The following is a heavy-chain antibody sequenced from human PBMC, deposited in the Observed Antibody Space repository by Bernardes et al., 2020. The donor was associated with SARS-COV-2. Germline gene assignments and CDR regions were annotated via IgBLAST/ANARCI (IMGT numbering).Heavy chain of an antibody. CDR1: GFTFGDYY. Sequence: GGSLRLSCRGSGFTFGDYYMSWIRQAPGKGLEWISYISSSGSYTDYADSVKGRFTISRDNARDSLYLQMNSLRAEDTAVYYCATNYDIWSGPLGVDVWGQGTTVSVSS. V-gene: IGHV3-11*06. J-gene: IGHJ6*02. CDR2: ISSSGSYT. CDR3: ATNYDIWSGPLGVDV. D-gene: IGHD3-3*01.